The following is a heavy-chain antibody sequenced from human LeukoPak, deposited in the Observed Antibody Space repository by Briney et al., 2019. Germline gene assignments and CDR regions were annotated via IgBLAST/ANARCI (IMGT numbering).Heavy chain of an antibody. CDR1: GFTFSSYA. J-gene: IGHJ2*01. CDR3: AKVAPLGDGDFWYFDL. D-gene: IGHD4-17*01. Sequence: GGSLRLSCAASGFTFSSYAMHWVRQAPGKGLEWVAVISYDGSNKYYADSVKGRFTISRDNSKNTLYLQMNSLRAEDTAVYYCAKVAPLGDGDFWYFDLWGRGTLVTASS. V-gene: IGHV3-30*04. CDR2: ISYDGSNK.